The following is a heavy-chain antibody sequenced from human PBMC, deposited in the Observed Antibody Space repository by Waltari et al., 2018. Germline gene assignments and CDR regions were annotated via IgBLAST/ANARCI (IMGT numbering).Heavy chain of an antibody. CDR3: ARDHPYGSGTYYNSPAGF. CDR2: IIPIFGTT. CDR1: GNTFSSYP. Sequence: QVQLVQSGAEVKTPGSAVKVSCKASGNTFSSYPITWVRQAPGQGLEWSGGIIPIFGTTMYAQKFQGRVTITADKSTTTAYMELSSLRFDDTAMYFCARDHPYGSGTYYNSPAGFWGQGTLVTVSS. V-gene: IGHV1-69*06. D-gene: IGHD3-10*01. J-gene: IGHJ4*02.